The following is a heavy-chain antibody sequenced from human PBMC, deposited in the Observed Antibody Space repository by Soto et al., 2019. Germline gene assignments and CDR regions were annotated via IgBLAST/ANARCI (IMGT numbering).Heavy chain of an antibody. CDR3: ARGKTYYDFWSGYYTHYYYYYMDV. V-gene: IGHV1-8*01. J-gene: IGHJ6*03. Sequence: ASVKVSCKASGYTFTSYDINWVRQATGQGLEWMGWMNPNSGNTGYAQKFQGRVTMTRNTSISTAYMELSSLRSEDTAVYYCARGKTYYDFWSGYYTHYYYYYMDVWGKGTTVNVSS. D-gene: IGHD3-3*01. CDR1: GYTFTSYD. CDR2: MNPNSGNT.